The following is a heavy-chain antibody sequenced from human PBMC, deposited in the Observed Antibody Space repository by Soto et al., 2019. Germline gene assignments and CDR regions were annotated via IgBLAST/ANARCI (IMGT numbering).Heavy chain of an antibody. Sequence: EVQLLESGGGLVQPGGSLRLSCAASGFAFSSYAMSWVRQTPGKGLEWGSGVSGSGDSTYYADSVKGRFTISRANARNPRYVPMNRLRAEGTAVYYCAVDRGGGVAAGFDSWGQGTLVTVSS. CDR2: VSGSGDST. V-gene: IGHV3-23*01. J-gene: IGHJ4*02. CDR1: GFAFSSYA. CDR3: AVDRGGGVAAGFDS. D-gene: IGHD2-15*01.